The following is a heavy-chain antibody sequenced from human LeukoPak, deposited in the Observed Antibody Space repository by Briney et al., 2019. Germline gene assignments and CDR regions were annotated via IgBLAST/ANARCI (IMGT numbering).Heavy chain of an antibody. CDR2: IYYSGST. V-gene: IGHV4-39*07. CDR3: ARDSAGTDYYYYYGMDV. D-gene: IGHD6-13*01. CDR1: GGSISSSSYY. Sequence: SETLSLTCTVSGGSISSSSYYWGWIRQPPGKGLEWIGSIYYSGSTYYNPSLKSRVTISVDTPKNQFSLKLSSVTAADTAVYYCARDSAGTDYYYYYGMDVWGQGTTVAVSS. J-gene: IGHJ6*02.